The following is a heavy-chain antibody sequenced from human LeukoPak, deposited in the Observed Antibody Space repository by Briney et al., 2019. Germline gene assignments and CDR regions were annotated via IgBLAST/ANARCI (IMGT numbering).Heavy chain of an antibody. J-gene: IGHJ6*03. CDR2: IYHSGST. V-gene: IGHV4-38-2*02. D-gene: IGHD6-19*01. Sequence: SETLSLTCTVSGYSISSGYYWGWIRQPPGKGLEWIGSIYHSGSTYYNPSLKSRVTISVDTSKNQFSLKLSSVTAADTAMYYCARDETYSSDWQSNHYYYYMDVWGKGTTVTISS. CDR3: ARDETYSSDWQSNHYYYYMDV. CDR1: GYSISSGYY.